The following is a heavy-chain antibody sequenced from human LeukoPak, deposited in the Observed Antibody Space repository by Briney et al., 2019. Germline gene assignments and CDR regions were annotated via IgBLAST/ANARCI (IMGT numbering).Heavy chain of an antibody. CDR2: IYYSGST. V-gene: IGHV4-59*06. Sequence: PSETLSLTCTVSGGSISSYYWSWIRQHPGKGLEWIGYIYYSGSTYYNPSLKSRVTISVDTSKNQFSLKLSSVTAADTAVYYCAREVSGRGYSYGYDYWGQGTLVTVSS. J-gene: IGHJ4*02. CDR3: AREVSGRGYSYGYDY. CDR1: GGSISSYY. D-gene: IGHD5-18*01.